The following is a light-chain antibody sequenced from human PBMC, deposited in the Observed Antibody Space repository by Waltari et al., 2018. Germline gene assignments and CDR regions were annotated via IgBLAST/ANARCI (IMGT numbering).Light chain of an antibody. J-gene: IGKJ1*01. CDR2: GAS. Sequence: DIQMTQSPSCVSASVGDSVTLTWWASQGISSSLAWYQQKPGTAPKLLIYGASRLQSGVPLRFSGSGSGTDFTLTIASLQPEDFATYYCQQADSFPWTFGQGTKVDIK. V-gene: IGKV1-12*01. CDR3: QQADSFPWT. CDR1: QGISSS.